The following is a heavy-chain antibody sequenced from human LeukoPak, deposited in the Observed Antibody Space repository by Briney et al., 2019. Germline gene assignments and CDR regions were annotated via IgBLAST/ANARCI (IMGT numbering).Heavy chain of an antibody. CDR2: ISAYNGNT. J-gene: IGHJ5*02. Sequence: GASVKVSCKASGYTFTSYGISWVRQAPGQGLEWMGWISAYNGNTNYAQKLQGRVTMTTDTSTSTAYMELRSLGSDDTAVYYCARLRFLEWLESYSFVFDPWGQGTLVTVSS. D-gene: IGHD3-3*01. CDR3: ARLRFLEWLESYSFVFDP. CDR1: GYTFTSYG. V-gene: IGHV1-18*01.